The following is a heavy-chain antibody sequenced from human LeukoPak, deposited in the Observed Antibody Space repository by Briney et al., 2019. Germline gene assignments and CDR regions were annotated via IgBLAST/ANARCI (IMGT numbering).Heavy chain of an antibody. D-gene: IGHD4/OR15-4a*01. V-gene: IGHV3-21*04. Sequence: GGSLRLSCVASGFTFSTYTMNWVRQAPGKGLEWVSSISSRSNYMNYADSMKGRFTISRDNANNSLYLQMNSLRAEDAAVYYCARRAGAYSHPYDYWGQGTLVTVSS. CDR3: ARRAGAYSHPYDY. CDR1: GFTFSTYT. CDR2: ISSRSNYM. J-gene: IGHJ4*02.